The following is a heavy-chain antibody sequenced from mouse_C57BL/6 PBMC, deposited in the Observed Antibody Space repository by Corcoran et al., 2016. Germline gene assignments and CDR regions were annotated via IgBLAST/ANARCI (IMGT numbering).Heavy chain of an antibody. CDR2: INPSNGGT. CDR3: AIERGLYDGYGFGY. Sequence: QTQMQQPRNELVKPVALVKLCCKASGYTHTRARMHRGKERSGQGLECVGNINPSNGGTNYNEKFTSKATLTVHKSSSTAYMQLSSLTSEDSAVYYCAIERGLYDGYGFGYWGQGTLVTVSA. J-gene: IGHJ3*01. V-gene: IGHV1-53*01. D-gene: IGHD2-3*01. CDR1: GYTHTRAR.